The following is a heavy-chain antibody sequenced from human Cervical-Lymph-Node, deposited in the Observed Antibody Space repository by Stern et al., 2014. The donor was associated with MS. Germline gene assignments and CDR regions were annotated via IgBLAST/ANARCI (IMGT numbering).Heavy chain of an antibody. CDR2: VYGNDKK. CDR3: AHRHGGEYDSRHFDN. V-gene: IGHV2-5*01. Sequence: QVTLKESGPTLVKPTQTLTVTCIFSGFSLTTSGVGVGWIRRPPGKALEWLALVYGNDKKEYNPSLTGRLTIAKDSSKNQVVLTMANMDPVDTGTYYCAHRHGGEYDSRHFDNWGPGTLVTVSS. J-gene: IGHJ4*02. CDR1: GFSLTTSGVG. D-gene: IGHD3-22*01.